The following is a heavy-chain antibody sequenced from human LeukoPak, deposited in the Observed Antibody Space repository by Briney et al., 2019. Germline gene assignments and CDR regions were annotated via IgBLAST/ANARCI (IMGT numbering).Heavy chain of an antibody. V-gene: IGHV3-23*01. CDR1: GSTFSGSA. D-gene: IGHD3-16*01. Sequence: PGGSLRLSCAASGSTFSGSAMSWVRQAPGEGLEWVSLISYTGANTYYTDSVRGRFTISRDNSKNSLFLQVNSLRDDDTAMYYCARVWYYDYVWGSCDYWGQGTLVTVSS. J-gene: IGHJ4*02. CDR2: ISYTGANT. CDR3: ARVWYYDYVWGSCDY.